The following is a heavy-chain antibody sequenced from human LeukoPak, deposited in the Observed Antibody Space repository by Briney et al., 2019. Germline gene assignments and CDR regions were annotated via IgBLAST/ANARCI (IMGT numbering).Heavy chain of an antibody. CDR2: ISTSNGNT. D-gene: IGHD1-1*01. V-gene: IGHV1-18*01. CDR1: GYAFSSQN. CDR3: ARRYFWYLDL. Sequence: ASVTVSCKASGYAFSSQNINWVRPAPGQGREWMGWISTSNGNTNYAQKFQGRVTMTTDTSTSTAYMEVRNLRSDDTAVYYCARRYFWYLDLWGRGTPVTVSS. J-gene: IGHJ2*01.